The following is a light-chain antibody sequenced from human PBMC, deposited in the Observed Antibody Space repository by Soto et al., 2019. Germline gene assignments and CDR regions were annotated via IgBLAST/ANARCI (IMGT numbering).Light chain of an antibody. Sequence: DIQMTQSPSPLSASVEDRVTITCRASQNIKMYLSWYQQKPGKAPNLLITAASRRQSGVPARFSGSGSGTDYTLTITSLQPEDFAIYYCQQSYSDPRTFGQGTKVEIK. CDR2: AAS. V-gene: IGKV1-39*01. CDR1: QNIKMY. CDR3: QQSYSDPRT. J-gene: IGKJ1*01.